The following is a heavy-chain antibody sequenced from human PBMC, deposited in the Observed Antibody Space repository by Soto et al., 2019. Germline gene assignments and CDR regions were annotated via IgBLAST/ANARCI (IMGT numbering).Heavy chain of an antibody. J-gene: IGHJ5*02. D-gene: IGHD2-15*01. V-gene: IGHV1-2*02. CDR2: INPNSGGT. CDR3: ARGDVRVVASFDP. Sequence: ASVKVSCKASGYTFTDYYIHWVRQAPGQGLEWMGWINPNSGGTNYAQKFQGRVTMTRDTSISAAYMELSRLISDDTAVYYCARGDVRVVASFDPWGQGALVTVSS. CDR1: GYTFTDYY.